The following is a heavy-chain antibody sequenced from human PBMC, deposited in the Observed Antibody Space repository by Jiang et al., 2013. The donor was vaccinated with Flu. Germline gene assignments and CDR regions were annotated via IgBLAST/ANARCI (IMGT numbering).Heavy chain of an antibody. CDR1: GFNFNDYS. D-gene: IGHD3-16*01. V-gene: IGHV3-21*01. J-gene: IGHJ4*02. CDR3: SRGGDPLDY. CDR2: ISTKSTYI. Sequence: RVSCAASGFNFNDYSMNWVRQAPGRGLEWVSSISTKSTYIYYADSVRGRFTISRDNAKNSLYLEMNSLKPEDTAVYYCSRGGDPLDYWGQGTLVTVSS.